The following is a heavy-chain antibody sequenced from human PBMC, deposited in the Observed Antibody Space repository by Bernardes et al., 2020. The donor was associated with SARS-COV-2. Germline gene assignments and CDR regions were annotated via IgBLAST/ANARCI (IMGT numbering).Heavy chain of an antibody. D-gene: IGHD2-21*01. V-gene: IGHV3-23*01. J-gene: IGHJ4*02. CDR1: GVTFSSYA. CDR2: ISGSGGGT. CDR3: ATVIPYDF. Sequence: GGSLRLSCTASGVTFSSYAMSWVRQAPGKGLECVSTISGSGGGTYYADSVKGRFSISRDNSKNTVYLQINSLRAEDTALYCCATVIPYDFWGQGTLVTVYS.